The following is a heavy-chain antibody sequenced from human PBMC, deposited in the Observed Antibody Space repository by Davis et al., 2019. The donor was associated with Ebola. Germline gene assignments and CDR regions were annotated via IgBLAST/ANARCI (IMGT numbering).Heavy chain of an antibody. CDR1: GFTFDDYA. V-gene: IGHV3-43*02. J-gene: IGHJ5*02. D-gene: IGHD3-10*01. CDR3: ARDAISGGFDP. Sequence: GESLKISCAASGFTFDDYAMHWVRQAPGKGLEWVSLISGDGGSTYYADSVKGRFTISRDNSKNSLYLQMNSLRAEDTAVYYCARDAISGGFDPWGQGTLVTVSS. CDR2: ISGDGGST.